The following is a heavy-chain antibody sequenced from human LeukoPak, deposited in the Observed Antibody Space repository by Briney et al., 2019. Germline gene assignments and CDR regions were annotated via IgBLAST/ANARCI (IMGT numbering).Heavy chain of an antibody. CDR3: ARQLYVSGSYYAPMDV. V-gene: IGHV4-59*08. CDR1: GGSISSYY. CDR2: IYYSGST. J-gene: IGHJ6*03. Sequence: SETLSLTCTVSGGSISSYYWSWIRQPPRKGLEWIGYIYYSGSTNYNPSLKSRVTISVDTSKNQLSLKLTSVTAADTAVYFCARQLYVSGSYYAPMDVWGKGTTVMISS. D-gene: IGHD3-10*01.